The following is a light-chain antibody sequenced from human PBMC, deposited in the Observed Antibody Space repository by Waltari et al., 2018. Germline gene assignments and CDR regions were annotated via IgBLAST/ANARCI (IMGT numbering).Light chain of an antibody. J-gene: IGLJ3*02. CDR1: SGHSSNI. CDR3: ETGGHGTWV. V-gene: IGLV4-69*01. CDR2: VNSDGSH. Sequence: QLVLTQSPSASASLGASVKLTCTLSSGHSSNIIAWLQQRPERGPRYVMKVNSDGSHSKGDDIPDRFSGSSSGDERYLTISSLQSEDEADYYCETGGHGTWVFGGGTKLTVL.